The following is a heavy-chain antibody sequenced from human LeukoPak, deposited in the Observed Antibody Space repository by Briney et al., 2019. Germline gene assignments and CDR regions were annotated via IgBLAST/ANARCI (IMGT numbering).Heavy chain of an antibody. J-gene: IGHJ4*02. D-gene: IGHD3-10*01. V-gene: IGHV3-23*01. Sequence: GGSLRLSCAASGFTFSNNAMSWVRQAPGKGLEWVSGISGSAGSTYYADSAKGRFTISRDNSKNTLYLQMNSLRAEDTAVYYCAKNFGQYDNWGQGTLVTVSS. CDR3: AKNFGQYDN. CDR2: ISGSAGST. CDR1: GFTFSNNA.